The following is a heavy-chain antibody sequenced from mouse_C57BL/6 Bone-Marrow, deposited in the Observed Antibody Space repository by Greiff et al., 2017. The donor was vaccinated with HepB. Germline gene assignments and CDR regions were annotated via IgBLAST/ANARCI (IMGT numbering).Heavy chain of an antibody. CDR1: GFTFTDYY. Sequence: EVMLVESGGGLVQPGGSLSLSCAASGFTFTDYYMSWVRQPPGKALEWLGFIRNKANGYTTEYSASVKGRFTISRDNSQSILYLQMNALRAEDSATYYCARSGIYGSSCGDYWGQGTTLTVSS. J-gene: IGHJ2*01. CDR2: IRNKANGYTT. V-gene: IGHV7-3*01. D-gene: IGHD1-1*01. CDR3: ARSGIYGSSCGDY.